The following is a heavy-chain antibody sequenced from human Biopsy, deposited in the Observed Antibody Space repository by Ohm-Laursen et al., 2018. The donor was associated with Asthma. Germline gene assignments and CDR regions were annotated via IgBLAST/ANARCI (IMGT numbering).Heavy chain of an antibody. Sequence: SSVKVSCKASGGTFSSHSISWVRQAPGQGLEWMGGIIPIFDTPNYAQKFQGRVTITADESTTTAYMELSSLRSEDTAVYYCVTSGGDYGYFGLDVWGQGIMVTVSS. D-gene: IGHD4-17*01. CDR2: IIPIFDTP. CDR1: GGTFSSHS. J-gene: IGHJ3*01. V-gene: IGHV1-69*01. CDR3: VTSGGDYGYFGLDV.